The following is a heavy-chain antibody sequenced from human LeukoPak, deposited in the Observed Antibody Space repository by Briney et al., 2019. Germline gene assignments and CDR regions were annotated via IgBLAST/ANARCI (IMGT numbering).Heavy chain of an antibody. J-gene: IGHJ5*02. V-gene: IGHV4-30-4*01. CDR1: GGSISSGDYY. CDR2: IYYSGST. Sequence: SQTLSLTCTVSGGSISSGDYYWSWIRQPPGKGLEWIGYIYYSGSTYYNPSLKSRVTISVDRSKNQFSLKLSSVTAADTAVYYCARTYYYGSGSQSKFDPWGQGTLVTVSS. D-gene: IGHD3-10*01. CDR3: ARTYYYGSGSQSKFDP.